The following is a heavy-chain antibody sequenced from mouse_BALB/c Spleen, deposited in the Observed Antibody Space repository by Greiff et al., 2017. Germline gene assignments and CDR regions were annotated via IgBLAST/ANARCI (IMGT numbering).Heavy chain of an antibody. V-gene: IGHV1-20*02. CDR2: INPYNGDT. CDR3: ARNGYYYFDY. CDR1: GYSFTDYF. Sequence: VQPQQSGPELVKPGTSVKISCKASGYSFTDYFMNWVMQSHGKSLEWIGRINPYNGDTFYNQKFKGKATLTVDKSSSTAHMELRSLASEDSAVYYCARNGYYYFDYWGQGTTLTVSS. D-gene: IGHD2-3*01. J-gene: IGHJ2*01.